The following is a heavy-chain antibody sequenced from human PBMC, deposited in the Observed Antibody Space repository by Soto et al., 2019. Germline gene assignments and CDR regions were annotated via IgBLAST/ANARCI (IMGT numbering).Heavy chain of an antibody. CDR3: ARHSYYYDSSGYYIADGMDV. CDR1: GYSFTSYW. J-gene: IGHJ6*02. CDR2: IYPGDSDT. D-gene: IGHD3-22*01. V-gene: IGHV5-51*01. Sequence: PGESLKISCKGSGYSFTSYWIDWVRQMPGKGLEWMGIIYPGDSDTRYSPSFQGQVTISADKSISTAYLQWSSLKASDTAMYYCARHSYYYDSSGYYIADGMDVCGQGTTVTVSS.